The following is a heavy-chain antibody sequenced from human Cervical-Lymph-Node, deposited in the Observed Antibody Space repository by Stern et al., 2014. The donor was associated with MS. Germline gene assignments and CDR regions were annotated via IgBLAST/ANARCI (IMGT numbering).Heavy chain of an antibody. CDR2: IYSSNNV. V-gene: IGHV3-66*01. D-gene: IGHD6-6*01. CDR1: GVSVSASY. CDR3: TIEMAARRFDP. Sequence: EVQLVQSGGGLVQPGGYLRLSCTASGVSVSASYMTWVRQAPGKGLEWVALIYSSNNVYYGDSVKGRFTIARDRSKNTVHLQMNSLRVEDTGVYYCTIEMAARRFDPWGQGTLVAVSS. J-gene: IGHJ5*02.